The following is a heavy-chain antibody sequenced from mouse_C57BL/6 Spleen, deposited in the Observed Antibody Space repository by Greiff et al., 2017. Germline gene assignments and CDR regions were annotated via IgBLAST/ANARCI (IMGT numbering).Heavy chain of an antibody. CDR2: IDPETGGT. J-gene: IGHJ2*01. D-gene: IGHD1-1*01. CDR1: GYTFTDYE. CDR3: TAYCSSRYYFDY. Sequence: VKLMESGAELVRPGASVTLSCKASGYTFTDYEMHWVKQTPVHGLEWIGAIDPETGGTAYNQKFKGKAILTADKSSSTAYMELRSLTSEDSAFYYCTAYCSSRYYFDYWGQGTTLTVSS. V-gene: IGHV1-15*01.